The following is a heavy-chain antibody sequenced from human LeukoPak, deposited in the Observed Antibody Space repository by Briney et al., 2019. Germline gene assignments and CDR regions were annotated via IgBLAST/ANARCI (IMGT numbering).Heavy chain of an antibody. V-gene: IGHV1-69*02. CDR2: IIPILGIA. Sequence: SVKVSCKASGGTFSSYTISWVRQAPGQGLEWMGRIIPILGIANYAQKFQGRVTITADKSTSTAYMELSSLRSEDTAVYYCARTITIFGVVIRRDNWFDPWGQGTLVTISS. J-gene: IGHJ5*02. D-gene: IGHD3-3*01. CDR1: GGTFSSYT. CDR3: ARTITIFGVVIRRDNWFDP.